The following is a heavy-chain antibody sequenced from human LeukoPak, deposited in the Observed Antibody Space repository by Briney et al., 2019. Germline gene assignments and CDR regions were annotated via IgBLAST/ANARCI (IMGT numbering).Heavy chain of an antibody. D-gene: IGHD3-9*01. Sequence: GGSLRLSCAASGFTFSDYYMSWIRQAPGKGLEWVSYISSSGSTIYYADSVKGRFTISRDNAKNSLYLQMNSLRAEDTAVYYCARSEAYSNYFDWLLDHFDYWGQGTLVTVSS. CDR2: ISSSGSTI. J-gene: IGHJ4*02. V-gene: IGHV3-11*04. CDR3: ARSEAYSNYFDWLLDHFDY. CDR1: GFTFSDYY.